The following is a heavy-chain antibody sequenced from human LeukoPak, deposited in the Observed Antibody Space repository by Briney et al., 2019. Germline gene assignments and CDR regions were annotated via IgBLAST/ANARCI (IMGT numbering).Heavy chain of an antibody. D-gene: IGHD2-15*01. J-gene: IGHJ4*02. CDR1: GGTFSSYA. CDR3: ASPSFNWDSGAYDY. V-gene: IGHV1-69*01. CDR2: IIPIFGTA. Sequence: ASVKVSCKASGGTFSSYAISWVRQAPGQGLEWMGGIIPIFGTANYAQKFQGRVTITADESTSTAYMELSSLRSEDTVVYYCASPSFNWDSGAYDYWGQGTLVTVSS.